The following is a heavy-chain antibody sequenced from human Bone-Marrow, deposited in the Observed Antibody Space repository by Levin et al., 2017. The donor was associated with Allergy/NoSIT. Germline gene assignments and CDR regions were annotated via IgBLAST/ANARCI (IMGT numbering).Heavy chain of an antibody. CDR2: IYHDGRT. CDR3: TRHNYFESSGPDDAFEI. J-gene: IGHJ3*02. D-gene: IGHD3-22*01. CDR1: GESFNGYY. V-gene: IGHV4-34*01. Sequence: SQTLSLTCGVFGESFNGYYWSWIRQAPGKGLQWMGEIYHDGRTNYNPSLKSRVSITMDTSNNQFSLKVNSMTAADTAVYYCTRHNYFESSGPDDAFEIWGQGTVVTVSS.